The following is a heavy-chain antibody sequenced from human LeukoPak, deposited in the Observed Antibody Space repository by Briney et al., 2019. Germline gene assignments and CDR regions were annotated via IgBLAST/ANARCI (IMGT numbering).Heavy chain of an antibody. CDR3: ARRGTSSFTFDY. V-gene: IGHV4-39*01. CDR2: IYYSGST. CDR1: GYSISSSAYY. J-gene: IGHJ4*02. Sequence: SETLSLTCTVSGYSISSSAYYWGWIRQPPGKGLEWIGSIYYSGSTYSNPSLKSRFTISVDTSKNQFSLKVSSVTAADTAVYYCARRGTSSFTFDYWGQGTLVTVSS. D-gene: IGHD2-2*01.